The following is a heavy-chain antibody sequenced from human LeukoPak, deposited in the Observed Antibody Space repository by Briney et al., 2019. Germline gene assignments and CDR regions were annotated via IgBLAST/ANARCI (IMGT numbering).Heavy chain of an antibody. V-gene: IGHV1-69*13. Sequence: SVKVSCKASGGTFSSYAISWVRQAPGQGLEWMGGIIPIFGTANYAQKFQGRVTITADESTSTAYMELSSLRSEDTAVYYCARSSGSYHSPYYYGMDVWGQGTTVTVSS. CDR3: ARSSGSYHSPYYYGMDV. J-gene: IGHJ6*02. CDR2: IIPIFGTA. D-gene: IGHD1-26*01. CDR1: GGTFSSYA.